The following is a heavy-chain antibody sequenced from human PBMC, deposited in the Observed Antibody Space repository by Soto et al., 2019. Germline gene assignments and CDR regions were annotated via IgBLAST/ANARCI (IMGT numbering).Heavy chain of an antibody. J-gene: IGHJ5*02. CDR2: IWYDGSNK. V-gene: IGHV3-33*01. D-gene: IGHD2-2*01. CDR3: ARGVGYCSSTSCYAAGWFDP. CDR1: GFTFSSYG. Sequence: QVQLVESGGGVVQPGRSLRLSCAASGFTFSSYGMHWVRQAPGKGLEWVAVIWYDGSNKYYADSVKGRFTISRDNSKNPLYLQMNSLRAEDTAVYYCARGVGYCSSTSCYAAGWFDPWGQGTLVTVSS.